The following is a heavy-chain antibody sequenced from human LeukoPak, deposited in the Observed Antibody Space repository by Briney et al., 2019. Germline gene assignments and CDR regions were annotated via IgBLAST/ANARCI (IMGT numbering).Heavy chain of an antibody. CDR2: ISRSGSTT. CDR3: ASPRGVMTNGPFFDN. CDR1: GFTFSDYY. Sequence: PGGSLRLSCAASGFTFSDYYVNWIRQAPGKGLEWVSYISRSGSTTEYADSVRGRFTISRDDAQNSLYLQMDSLSAEDTAVYYCASPRGVMTNGPFFDNWGQGTLVTVPS. V-gene: IGHV3-11*01. J-gene: IGHJ4*02. D-gene: IGHD3-22*01.